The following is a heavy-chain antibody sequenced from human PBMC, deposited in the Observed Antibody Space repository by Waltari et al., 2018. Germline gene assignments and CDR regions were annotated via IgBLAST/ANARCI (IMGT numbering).Heavy chain of an antibody. CDR2: IYNTGSQ. CDR1: GASFATNY. Sequence: QVQLKQWGAGLLKISETLSLTCEVSGASFATNYWSWIRQSPGKGLEWIGEIYNTGSQNYNPSLQNRVTISVDRSKSLFSLEVTSITAADAAIYYCARVKSGFDSWGQGTVVTVSS. CDR3: ARVKSGFDS. J-gene: IGHJ4*02. V-gene: IGHV4-34*01.